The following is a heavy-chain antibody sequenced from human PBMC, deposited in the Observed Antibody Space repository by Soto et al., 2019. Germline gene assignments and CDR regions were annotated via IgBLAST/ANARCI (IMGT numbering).Heavy chain of an antibody. CDR1: GYTFSDYY. J-gene: IGHJ6*03. D-gene: IGHD5-12*01. CDR3: ARESGGATATLDYYYFYMDV. CDR2: INPNSGDT. V-gene: IGHV1-2*06. Sequence: QVQLVQSGAEVKKPGASVTVSCKASGYTFSDYYLHWVRQAPGQGPGWMGRINPNSGDTKFAQKFQGRATMTRNTSVRTAFMELNWLKSDDTAVYYCARESGGATATLDYYYFYMDVWGKGTTVTVSS.